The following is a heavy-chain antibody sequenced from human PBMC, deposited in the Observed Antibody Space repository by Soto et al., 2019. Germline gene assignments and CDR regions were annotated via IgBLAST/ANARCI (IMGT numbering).Heavy chain of an antibody. Sequence: PSETLSLTCDVSGYAISSGYYLGWIRQAPGKVLEWIGSVYHSGITYYNPSLRSRVTISADTSKNQFSLSLRSVTAADTAVYYCARDLGLAVVAAVIKYYGMDVWGQGTTVTVSS. J-gene: IGHJ6*02. CDR3: ARDLGLAVVAAVIKYYGMDV. CDR2: VYHSGIT. V-gene: IGHV4-38-2*01. D-gene: IGHD2-2*02. CDR1: GYAISSGYY.